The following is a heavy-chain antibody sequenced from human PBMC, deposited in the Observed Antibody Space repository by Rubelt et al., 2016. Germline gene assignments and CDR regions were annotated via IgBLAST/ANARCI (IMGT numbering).Heavy chain of an antibody. CDR1: GYTLTELS. CDR3: ATGIVVVPAHVPSRDY. Sequence: QVQLVQSGAEVKKPGASVKVSCKVSGYTLTELSMHWVRQAPGKGLEWMGGFDPEDGETIYAQKFQARVTMTEDTSTDTAYMELSSLGSEDTAVYYCATGIVVVPAHVPSRDYWGQGTLVTVSS. J-gene: IGHJ4*02. D-gene: IGHD2-2*01. CDR2: FDPEDGET. V-gene: IGHV1-24*01.